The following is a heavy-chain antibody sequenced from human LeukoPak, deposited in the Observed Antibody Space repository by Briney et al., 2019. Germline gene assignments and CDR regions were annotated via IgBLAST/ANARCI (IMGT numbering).Heavy chain of an antibody. Sequence: SETLSLTCAVYGGSFSGYYWSWIRQPPGKGLEWIGEINHSGSTNYNPSLKSRVTISVDTSKNQFSLKLSSVTAADTAVYYCARDHGPRINLYYYDSSGYSFDYWGQGTLVTVSS. CDR3: ARDHGPRINLYYYDSSGYSFDY. CDR1: GGSFSGYY. CDR2: INHSGST. V-gene: IGHV4-34*01. J-gene: IGHJ4*02. D-gene: IGHD3-22*01.